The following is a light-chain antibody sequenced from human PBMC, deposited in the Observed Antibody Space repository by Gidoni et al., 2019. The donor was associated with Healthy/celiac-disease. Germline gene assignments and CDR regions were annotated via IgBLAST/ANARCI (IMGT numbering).Light chain of an antibody. V-gene: IGLV2-11*01. CDR1: SSGVGGYNY. Sequence: QSALTQPRPVSGSPGPSVTISCTGTSSGVGGYNYVSWYQQHPGKAPKLMIYDVSKRPSGVPDRFSGSKSGNTASLTISGLQAEDEADYYCCSYAGSYTSWVFGGGTKLTVL. CDR3: CSYAGSYTSWV. J-gene: IGLJ3*02. CDR2: DVS.